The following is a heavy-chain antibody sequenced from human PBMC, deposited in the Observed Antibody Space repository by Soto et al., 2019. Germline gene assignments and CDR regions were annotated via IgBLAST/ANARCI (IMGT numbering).Heavy chain of an antibody. Sequence: QVQLVESGGGVVQPGRSLRLPCAASGFTFSSYGMHWVRQAPGKGLEWVAVIWYDGSNKYYADSVKGRFTISRDNSKNTLYLQMNSLGAADTAVYYCARDRLEEVPDAIPWFDPWGQGTLVTVSS. V-gene: IGHV3-33*01. CDR3: ARDRLEEVPDAIPWFDP. CDR1: GFTFSSYG. CDR2: IWYDGSNK. J-gene: IGHJ5*02. D-gene: IGHD2-2*01.